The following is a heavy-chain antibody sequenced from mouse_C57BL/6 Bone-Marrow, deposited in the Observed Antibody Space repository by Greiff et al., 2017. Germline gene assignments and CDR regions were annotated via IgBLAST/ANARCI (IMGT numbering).Heavy chain of an antibody. Sequence: QVTLKVCGPGILQPSQTLSLPCSFSGFSLRTFGVGVGWIRQPSGKGLEWLAHIWWDDDKYYNPALNSRLTISKDTAKNQVFLKIAKVDTADTAPYYCARIGGTTVVAHFDYWGQGTTLTVSS. V-gene: IGHV8-8*01. CDR3: ARIGGTTVVAHFDY. J-gene: IGHJ2*01. CDR2: IWWDDDK. CDR1: GFSLRTFGVG. D-gene: IGHD1-1*01.